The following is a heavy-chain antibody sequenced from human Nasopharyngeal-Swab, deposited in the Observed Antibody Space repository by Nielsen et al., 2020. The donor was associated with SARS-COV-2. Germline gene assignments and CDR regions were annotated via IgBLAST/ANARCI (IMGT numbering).Heavy chain of an antibody. V-gene: IGHV7-4-1*02. CDR2: INTNTGNP. CDR1: GYTFTSYA. J-gene: IGHJ6*03. Sequence: ASVKVSCKASGYTFTSYAMNWVRQAPGQGLEWMGWINTNTGNPTYAQGFTGRFVFSLDTSASTAYLQISSLKAEDTAVYYCARDLSGYDAFYYYYYMDVWSKGTTVTVSS. CDR3: ARDLSGYDAFYYYYYMDV. D-gene: IGHD5-12*01.